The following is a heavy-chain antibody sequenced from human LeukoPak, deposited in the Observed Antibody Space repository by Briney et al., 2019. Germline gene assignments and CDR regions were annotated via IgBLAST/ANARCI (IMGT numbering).Heavy chain of an antibody. Sequence: GASVKVSCKASGYTFTGYYMHWVRQAPGQGLEWMGWINPNSGGTNYAQKFQGRVTMTRDTSTSTAYMELSRLRSDDTAVYYCARERRYYYDSCGYLFWFDPWGQGTLVTVSS. V-gene: IGHV1-2*02. CDR3: ARERRYYYDSCGYLFWFDP. CDR1: GYTFTGYY. J-gene: IGHJ5*02. CDR2: INPNSGGT. D-gene: IGHD3-22*01.